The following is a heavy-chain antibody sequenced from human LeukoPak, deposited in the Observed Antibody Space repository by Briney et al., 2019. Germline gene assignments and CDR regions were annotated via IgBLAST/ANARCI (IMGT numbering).Heavy chain of an antibody. CDR1: GFTFSSYG. Sequence: GGSLRLSCAASGFTFSSYGMHWVRQAPGKGLEWVAVISYDGSNKYYADSVKGRFTISRDDSKNTLYLQMNSLRAEDTAVYYCVCSGWPNPLYGMDVWGQGTTVTVSS. CDR3: VCSGWPNPLYGMDV. J-gene: IGHJ6*02. D-gene: IGHD2-15*01. V-gene: IGHV3-30*03. CDR2: ISYDGSNK.